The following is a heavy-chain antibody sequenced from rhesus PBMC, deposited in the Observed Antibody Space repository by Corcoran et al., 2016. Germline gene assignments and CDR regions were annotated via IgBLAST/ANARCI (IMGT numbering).Heavy chain of an antibody. V-gene: IGHV4-165*02. J-gene: IGHJ4*01. CDR1: GDSIRDNY. CDR2: IGGSSGNT. D-gene: IGHD5-36*01. CDR3: ARSGVTATVY. Sequence: QVQLQESGPGLVKPSETLSLICSISGDSIRDNYWNWVRQPPGKGLAWIGYIGGSSGNTSYNPSLKSRVTISTDTSKNQLSLTLNSVTAADTAVYYCARSGVTATVYWGQGVLVTVSS.